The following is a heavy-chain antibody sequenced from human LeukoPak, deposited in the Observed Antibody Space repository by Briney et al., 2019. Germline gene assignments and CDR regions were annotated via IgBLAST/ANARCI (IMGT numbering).Heavy chain of an antibody. Sequence: GGSLRLSCAASGFTFSSYAMTWVRQAPENGLEWVSTISDSGGSTYYTDSVKGRFTISRGNSQNTLYLQMNSLRAEDTAIYYCTKGPGTITRSGPDYWGQGTLVTVSS. CDR3: TKGPGTITRSGPDY. CDR2: ISDSGGST. CDR1: GFTFSSYA. J-gene: IGHJ4*02. V-gene: IGHV3-23*01. D-gene: IGHD1-14*01.